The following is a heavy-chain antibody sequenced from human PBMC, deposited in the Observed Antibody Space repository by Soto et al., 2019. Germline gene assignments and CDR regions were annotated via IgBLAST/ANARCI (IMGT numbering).Heavy chain of an antibody. J-gene: IGHJ6*02. CDR1: GGTFSSYA. D-gene: IGHD2-21*01. Sequence: QVQLVQSGAEVKKPGSSVKVSCKASGGTFSSYAISWVRQAPGQGLEWMGGIIPIFGTANYAQKFQGRVTITADESTRTADMEVSSLRSEDTAVYYCARAGVDVATMRYYYCGMDVWGQGTTVTVSS. CDR2: IIPIFGTA. V-gene: IGHV1-69*12. CDR3: ARAGVDVATMRYYYCGMDV.